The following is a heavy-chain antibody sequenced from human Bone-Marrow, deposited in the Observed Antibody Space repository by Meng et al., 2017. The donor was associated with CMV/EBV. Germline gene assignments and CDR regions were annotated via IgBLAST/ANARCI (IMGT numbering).Heavy chain of an antibody. V-gene: IGHV4-59*08. CDR1: GGSISSYY. CDR2: IYYSGST. CDR3: ARQLIYYYGADV. Sequence: SETLSLTCTVSGGSISSYYWSWIRQPPGKGLEWIGYIYYSGSTNYNPSLKSRVTISVDTSKKQFSLRLRSVTAADTAVFYCARQLIYYYGADVWGQGTTVTDSS. J-gene: IGHJ6*02.